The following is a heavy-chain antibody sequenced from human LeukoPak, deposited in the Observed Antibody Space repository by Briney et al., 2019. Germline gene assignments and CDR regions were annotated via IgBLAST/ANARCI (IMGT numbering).Heavy chain of an antibody. D-gene: IGHD5-18*01. J-gene: IGHJ2*01. CDR3: ARPALIQPWSRRWYFDL. V-gene: IGHV4-39*01. CDR2: IYYSGST. CDR1: GGSISSSSYY. Sequence: PSETLSLTCTVSGGSISSSSYYWGWIRQPPGKGLEWIGSIYYSGSTYYNPSLKSRVTISVDTSKNQFSLKLSSVTAADTAVYYCARPALIQPWSRRWYFDLWGRGTLVTVSS.